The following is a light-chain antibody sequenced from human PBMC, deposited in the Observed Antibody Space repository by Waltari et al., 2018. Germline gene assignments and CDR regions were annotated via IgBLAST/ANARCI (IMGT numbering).Light chain of an antibody. CDR3: QKYNSAPRT. J-gene: IGKJ1*01. V-gene: IGKV3-15*01. CDR2: GAS. Sequence: EIVMTQSPATLSVSPGERATLSCRASQSVSSDLAWYQQKPGQAPRLLVYGASTRATGIPARFSGSGSGTEFTLTISSLHPEDVATYYCQKYNSAPRTFGPGTKVEIK. CDR1: QSVSSD.